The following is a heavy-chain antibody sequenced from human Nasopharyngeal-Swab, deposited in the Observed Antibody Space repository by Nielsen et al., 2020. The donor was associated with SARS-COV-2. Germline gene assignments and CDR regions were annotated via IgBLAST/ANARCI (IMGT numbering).Heavy chain of an antibody. Sequence: VRQMPGKGLEWMGGIIPIFGTANYAQKFQGRVTITADKSTSTAYMEPSSLRSEDTAVYYCARDSTYYYDSSGSDGAFDIWGQGTMVTVSS. D-gene: IGHD3-22*01. V-gene: IGHV1-69*06. J-gene: IGHJ3*02. CDR2: IIPIFGTA. CDR3: ARDSTYYYDSSGSDGAFDI.